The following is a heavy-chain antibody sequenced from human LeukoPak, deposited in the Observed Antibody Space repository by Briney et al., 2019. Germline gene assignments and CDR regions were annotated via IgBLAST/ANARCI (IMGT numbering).Heavy chain of an antibody. Sequence: ASVKVSCKASGYTFTSYDINWLRQATGQGLEWMGWMNPNSGNTGYAQKFQGRVTMTRNTSISTAYMELSSLRSEDTAVYYCARDSYPYQLLTYYYYYYGMDVWGQGTTVTVSS. CDR1: GYTFTSYD. D-gene: IGHD2-2*01. J-gene: IGHJ6*02. V-gene: IGHV1-8*01. CDR3: ARDSYPYQLLTYYYYYYGMDV. CDR2: MNPNSGNT.